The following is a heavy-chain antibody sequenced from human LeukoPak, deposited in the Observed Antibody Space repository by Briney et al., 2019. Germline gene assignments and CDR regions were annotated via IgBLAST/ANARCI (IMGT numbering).Heavy chain of an antibody. V-gene: IGHV3-9*01. CDR2: ISWNSGSI. J-gene: IGHJ5*02. Sequence: GRSLRLSCAASGFTFDDYAMHWVRQAPGKGLAWVSGISWNSGSIGYADSVKGRFTISRDNAKNSLYLQMNSLRAEDTALYYCARGPYGSGSYYTSWGQGTLVTVSS. D-gene: IGHD3-10*01. CDR3: ARGPYGSGSYYTS. CDR1: GFTFDDYA.